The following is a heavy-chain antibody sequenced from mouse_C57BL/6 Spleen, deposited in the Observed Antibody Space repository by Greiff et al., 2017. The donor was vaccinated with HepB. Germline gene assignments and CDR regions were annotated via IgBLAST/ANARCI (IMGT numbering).Heavy chain of an antibody. V-gene: IGHV1-19*01. J-gene: IGHJ2*01. D-gene: IGHD2-5*01. CDR2: INPDNGGT. Sequence: VQLQQSGPVLVKPGASVKMSCKASGYTFTDYYMNWVKQSHGKSLEWIGVINPDNGGTSYNQKFKGKATLTVDKSSSTAYMELNSLTSEDSAVYYCARTLYSNYYFDYWGQGTTLTVSS. CDR1: GYTFTDYY. CDR3: ARTLYSNYYFDY.